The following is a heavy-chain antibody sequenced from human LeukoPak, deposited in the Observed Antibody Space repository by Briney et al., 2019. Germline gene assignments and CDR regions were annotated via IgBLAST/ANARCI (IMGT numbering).Heavy chain of an antibody. D-gene: IGHD3-22*01. V-gene: IGHV1-2*02. CDR1: VYTFTGYY. CDR2: INPNSGGT. J-gene: IGHJ6*02. Sequence: ASVKVSFKASVYTFTGYYMHWVRQAPGQGLEWMGWINPNSGGTNYAQKFQGRVTMTRDTSISTAYMELSRLRSDDTAVYYCAKPYYYDSSGYCYYYYYGMDVWGQGTTVTVSS. CDR3: AKPYYYDSSGYCYYYYYGMDV.